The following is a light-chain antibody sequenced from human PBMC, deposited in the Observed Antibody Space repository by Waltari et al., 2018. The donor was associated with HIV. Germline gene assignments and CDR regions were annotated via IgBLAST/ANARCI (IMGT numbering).Light chain of an antibody. V-gene: IGLV3-9*01. CDR3: QVWDTSVV. CDR1: NIGSKS. J-gene: IGLJ3*02. Sequence: SYELRQALSLSVALGQTAKMTCGGRNIGSKSVNWYQQRPGLAPVLVIYGDSHRPSGIPERVSGSTSGNTATLTISGAQGADEGDYYCQVWDTSVVFGGGTKLTV. CDR2: GDS.